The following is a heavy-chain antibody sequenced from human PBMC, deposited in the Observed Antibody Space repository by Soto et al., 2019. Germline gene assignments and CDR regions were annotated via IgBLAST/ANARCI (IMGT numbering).Heavy chain of an antibody. J-gene: IGHJ5*02. V-gene: IGHV1-58*01. D-gene: IGHD3-3*01. Sequence: SVKVSCKVSGFTFSRSAVQWVRQARGQRLEWIGWIAVGSGNTKYAQKFQERVTITRDTSTNTAYLELSSLRSEDTAVYYCAAVENYDFWSGSRYWFDPWGQGTLVTVSS. CDR2: IAVGSGNT. CDR3: AAVENYDFWSGSRYWFDP. CDR1: GFTFSRSA.